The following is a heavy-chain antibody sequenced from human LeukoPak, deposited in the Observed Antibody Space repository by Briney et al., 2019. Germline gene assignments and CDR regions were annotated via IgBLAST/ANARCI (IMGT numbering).Heavy chain of an antibody. Sequence: SETLSLTCAVYGGSFSGYYWSWIRQPPGKGLEWIGEINHSGSTNYNPSLKSRATISVDTSKNQFSLKLSSVTAADTAVYYCARHLRGESWFGELAIDYWGQGTLVTVSS. CDR1: GGSFSGYY. CDR3: ARHLRGESWFGELAIDY. J-gene: IGHJ4*02. V-gene: IGHV4-34*01. CDR2: INHSGST. D-gene: IGHD3-10*01.